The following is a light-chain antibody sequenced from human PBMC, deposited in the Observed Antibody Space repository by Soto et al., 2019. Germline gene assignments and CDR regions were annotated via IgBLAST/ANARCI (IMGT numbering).Light chain of an antibody. CDR1: QSISSGF. CDR2: GAS. CDR3: QQYGSSPPLT. J-gene: IGKJ4*01. Sequence: EFVLTQSPGKLSLSPGERATLSCRASQSISSGFLAWYQQKPGQAPRLLIYGASHRGTGIPDRFSGSGSGTEFTLTISRLEPEEFAVYYCQQYGSSPPLTFGGGTKVEIK. V-gene: IGKV3-20*01.